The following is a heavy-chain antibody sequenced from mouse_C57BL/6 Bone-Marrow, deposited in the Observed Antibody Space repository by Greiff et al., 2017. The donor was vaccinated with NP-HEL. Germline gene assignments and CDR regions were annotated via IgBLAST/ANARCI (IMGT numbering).Heavy chain of an antibody. Sequence: VQLQQSGPELVKPGASVKISCKASGYTFTDYYMNWVKQSHGKSLEWIGDINPNNGGTSYNQKFKGKATLTVDKSSSTAYMELRSLTSEDSAVYYCARSSIYYGNYWGQGTTLTVSS. D-gene: IGHD2-1*01. J-gene: IGHJ2*01. V-gene: IGHV1-26*01. CDR3: ARSSIYYGNY. CDR2: INPNNGGT. CDR1: GYTFTDYY.